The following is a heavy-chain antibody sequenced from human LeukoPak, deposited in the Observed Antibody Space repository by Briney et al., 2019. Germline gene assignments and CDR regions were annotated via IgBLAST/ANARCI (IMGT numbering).Heavy chain of an antibody. D-gene: IGHD3-22*01. CDR2: ISSSGSYI. CDR1: AFTFSSYS. J-gene: IGHJ4*02. V-gene: IGHV3-21*01. Sequence: GGSLRLSCAASAFTFSSYSMNWVRQAPGKGLEWVSSISSSGSYIYYADSVKGRFTISRDNAKNSLYLQMNSLRAEDTAVYYCARDHGYYPYYFDYWGQGTLVTVSS. CDR3: ARDHGYYPYYFDY.